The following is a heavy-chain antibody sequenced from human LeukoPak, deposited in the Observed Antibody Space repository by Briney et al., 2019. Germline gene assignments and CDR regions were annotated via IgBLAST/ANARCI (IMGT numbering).Heavy chain of an antibody. V-gene: IGHV3-21*01. J-gene: IGHJ4*02. CDR1: GFTFSSYS. CDR2: ISSSSSYI. D-gene: IGHD3-22*01. Sequence: GGSLRLSCAASGFTFSSYSMNWVRQAPGKGLEWVSSISSSSSYIYYADSVKGRFTISRDNAKDSLYLQMNSLRAEDTAVYYCARVPGDSSFFHWGQGTLVTVSS. CDR3: ARVPGDSSFFH.